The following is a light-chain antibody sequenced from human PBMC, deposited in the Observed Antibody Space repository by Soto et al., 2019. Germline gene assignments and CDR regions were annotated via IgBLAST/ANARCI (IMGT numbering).Light chain of an antibody. CDR2: GAS. CDR3: QQYNHWPLWT. J-gene: IGKJ1*01. Sequence: EIVMTQSPATLSVSPGERATLSCRASQSVSSNLAWYQQNPGQAPRLLIYGASTRAPDILARFSGSGSGTEFTLTISSLQSEDLAVYYCQQYNHWPLWTFGQGTKGEIK. CDR1: QSVSSN. V-gene: IGKV3-15*01.